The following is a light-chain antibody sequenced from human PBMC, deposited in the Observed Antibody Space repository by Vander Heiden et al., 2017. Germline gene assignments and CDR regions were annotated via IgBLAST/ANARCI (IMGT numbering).Light chain of an antibody. CDR3: QQSYTTPYT. J-gene: IGKJ2*01. Sequence: DVHMTQSPSSLYASVGDRVTLTCRASQSFNNYLNWYQWRPGKTPKLLTYGASSLQSGVPSRFSGSGSGTEFTLTISSLQPEDFATYYCQQSYTTPYTFGQGTRLEIK. V-gene: IGKV1-39*01. CDR1: QSFNNY. CDR2: GAS.